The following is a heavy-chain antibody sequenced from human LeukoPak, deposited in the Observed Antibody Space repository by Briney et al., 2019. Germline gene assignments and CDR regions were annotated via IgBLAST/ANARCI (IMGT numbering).Heavy chain of an antibody. V-gene: IGHV4-59*08. CDR2: IYNSEST. D-gene: IGHD6-13*01. CDR1: GGSISSYY. J-gene: IGHJ3*02. CDR3: ARRRRIGAVGIDAFDI. Sequence: SETLSLTCTVSGGSISSYYWTWIRQPPGKGLEWIGYIYNSESTNYNPSLKSRVTISVDTSKNQFSLKLSSVTAADTAVYYCARRRRIGAVGIDAFDIWGQGTMVTVSS.